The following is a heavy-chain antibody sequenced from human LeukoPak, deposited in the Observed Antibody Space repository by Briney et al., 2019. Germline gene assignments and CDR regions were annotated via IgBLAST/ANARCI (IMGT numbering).Heavy chain of an antibody. D-gene: IGHD5-24*01. CDR2: TSPNNGDT. CDR1: GYTFTIYG. J-gene: IGHJ5*02. CDR3: ARDGGREVVTITPNWFDP. Sequence: ASVKVSCKASGYTFTIYGISWVRQAPGQGLEWMGWTSPNNGDTKYAQKLQGRVTMTTDTSTNTAYMELRSLTSDDTAVYFCARDGGREVVTITPNWFDPWGQGTLVTVSS. V-gene: IGHV1-18*01.